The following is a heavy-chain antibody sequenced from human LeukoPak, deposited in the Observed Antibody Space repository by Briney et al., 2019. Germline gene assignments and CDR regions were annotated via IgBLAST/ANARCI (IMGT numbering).Heavy chain of an antibody. D-gene: IGHD4-23*01. CDR1: GGSISSFY. CDR2: IYYSGST. V-gene: IGHV4-59*01. J-gene: IGHJ3*02. Sequence: SEALSLTCTVSGGSISSFYWIWIRQAPGKALEWIGYIYYSGSTNYNPSLKSRVTLSVDTSKNQFSLKLSSVTAADTALYYCARVSNDFSGNGAFDIWGQGTMVIVSS. CDR3: ARVSNDFSGNGAFDI.